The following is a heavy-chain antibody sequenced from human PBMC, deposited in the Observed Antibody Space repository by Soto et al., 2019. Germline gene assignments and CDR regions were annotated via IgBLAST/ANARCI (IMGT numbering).Heavy chain of an antibody. D-gene: IGHD6-19*01. J-gene: IGHJ1*01. CDR2: IGGRDGST. V-gene: IGHV3-23*01. CDR1: GFAYSNYA. Sequence: EVQLLESGGGLVHPGGSRRLSCAASGFAYSNYAMSWVRQAPGMGLEWVSTIGGRDGSTDYAEAVKGRFTISRDNAKNTLHLQMTGLRAEDTAVYYCAREDSGWYGEFFQHWGQGTLVAVSS. CDR3: AREDSGWYGEFFQH.